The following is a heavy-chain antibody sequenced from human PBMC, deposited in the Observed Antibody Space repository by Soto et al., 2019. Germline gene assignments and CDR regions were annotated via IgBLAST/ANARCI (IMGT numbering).Heavy chain of an antibody. CDR2: ISSSSSTI. Sequence: EVQLVESGGGLVQPGGSLRLSCAASGFTFSSYSMNWVRQAPGKGLEWVSYISSSSSTIYYADSVKGRFTISRDNAKNSLYLQMNSLRAEDTAVYYCASDSCGWSNYFDYWGQGTLVTVSS. D-gene: IGHD6-19*01. CDR3: ASDSCGWSNYFDY. J-gene: IGHJ4*02. V-gene: IGHV3-48*01. CDR1: GFTFSSYS.